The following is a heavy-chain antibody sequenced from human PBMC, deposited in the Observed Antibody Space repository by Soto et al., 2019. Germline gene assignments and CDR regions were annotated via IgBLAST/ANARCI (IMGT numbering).Heavy chain of an antibody. D-gene: IGHD3-10*01. J-gene: IGHJ5*02. V-gene: IGHV1-8*01. Sequence: QVQLVQSGAEVKKPGASVKVSCKASGYTFTSYDINWVRQATGQGLEWMGWMNPNSGNTGYAQKFQGRVTMTRNTSISTAYMDLSSLRSEDTAVYYCARRRALKRCGSGSYSWFDPWGQGSLVTVSS. CDR1: GYTFTSYD. CDR2: MNPNSGNT. CDR3: ARRRALKRCGSGSYSWFDP.